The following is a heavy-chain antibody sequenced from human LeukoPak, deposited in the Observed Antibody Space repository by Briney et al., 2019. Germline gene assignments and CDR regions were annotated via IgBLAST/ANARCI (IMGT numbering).Heavy chain of an antibody. D-gene: IGHD2-21*02. CDR2: IYSSGST. J-gene: IGHJ5*02. CDR3: AKAVVVTAVFER. V-gene: IGHV4-59*01. Sequence: SETLSLTCTVSGASISSYYWSWIRQPPGKGLEWIGYIYSSGSTKYNPSLKSRVTISLDTSKNQFSLKLNSVTAADTAVYYCAKAVVVTAVFERWGQGTLVTV. CDR1: GASISSYY.